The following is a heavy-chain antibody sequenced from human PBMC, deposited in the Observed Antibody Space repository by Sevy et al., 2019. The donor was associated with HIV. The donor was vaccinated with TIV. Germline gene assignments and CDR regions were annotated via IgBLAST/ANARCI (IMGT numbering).Heavy chain of an antibody. J-gene: IGHJ4*02. V-gene: IGHV4-59*01. CDR2: IYYSGST. CDR3: AGGDGPLFDY. Sequence: SETLSLTCTVSGGSISSYYWSWIRQPPGKGLEWIGYIYYSGSTNYNPSLKSRVTISVDTSKNQFSLKLSSVTAADTAMYYCAGGDGPLFDYWGQGTLVTVSS. CDR1: GGSISSYY.